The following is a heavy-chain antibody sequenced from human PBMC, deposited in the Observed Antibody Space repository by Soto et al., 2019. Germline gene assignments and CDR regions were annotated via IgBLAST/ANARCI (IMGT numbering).Heavy chain of an antibody. Sequence: PSETLSLTCAVSGGSISSSNWWSWVRQPPGKGLEWIGEIYHSGSTNYNPSLKSRVTISVDKSKNQFSLKLSSVTAADTAVYYCARSPLAARLRRFDYWGQGTLVTVSS. D-gene: IGHD6-6*01. J-gene: IGHJ4*02. V-gene: IGHV4-4*02. CDR1: GGSISSSNW. CDR3: ARSPLAARLRRFDY. CDR2: IYHSGST.